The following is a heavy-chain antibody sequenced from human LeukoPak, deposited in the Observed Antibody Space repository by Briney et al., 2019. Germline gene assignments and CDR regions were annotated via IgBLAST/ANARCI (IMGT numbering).Heavy chain of an antibody. CDR2: ISGNGGST. CDR1: GFTFSSYA. CDR3: ARDSDEYCSGGACSAFDH. V-gene: IGHV3-23*01. Sequence: GGSLRLSCAASGFTFSSYAMSWVRQAPGKGLEWVSGISGNGGSTYYADSVKGRFTISRDNAKKSLYLQMNSLRAEDTAVYYCARDSDEYCSGGACSAFDHWGQGTLVTVSS. D-gene: IGHD2-15*01. J-gene: IGHJ4*02.